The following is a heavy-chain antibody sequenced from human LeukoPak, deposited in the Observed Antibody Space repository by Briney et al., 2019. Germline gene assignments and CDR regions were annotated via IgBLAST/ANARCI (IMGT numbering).Heavy chain of an antibody. CDR3: ARREVTTSWYCEL. CDR2: IYNSGST. CDR1: GGPISNYY. D-gene: IGHD4-17*01. J-gene: IGHJ2*01. Sequence: SETLSLTCTVSGGPISNYYWSWIRQSPGKGLEWIAYIYNSGSTNYNPSLKSRVTISVDTSKNQFSLKLSSVTAADTAVYYCARREVTTSWYCELWGRGTLVTVST. V-gene: IGHV4-59*08.